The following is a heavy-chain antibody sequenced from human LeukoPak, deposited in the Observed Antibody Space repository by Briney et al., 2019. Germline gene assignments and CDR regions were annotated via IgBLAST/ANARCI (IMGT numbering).Heavy chain of an antibody. CDR1: GGSISSGGYY. CDR3: ARVSDYYDSSGYYASHAFDI. CDR2: IYYSGST. D-gene: IGHD3-22*01. Sequence: SETLSLTCTVSGGSISSGGYYWSWIRQHPGKGLEWIGYIYYSGSTYYNPSLKSRVTISVDTSKNQFSLKLSSVTAADTAVYYCARVSDYYDSSGYYASHAFDIWGQGTMVTVSS. V-gene: IGHV4-31*03. J-gene: IGHJ3*02.